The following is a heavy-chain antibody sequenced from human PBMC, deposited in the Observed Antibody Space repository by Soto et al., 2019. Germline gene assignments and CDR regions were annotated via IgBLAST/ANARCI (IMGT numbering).Heavy chain of an antibody. J-gene: IGHJ3*02. V-gene: IGHV1-58*01. CDR2: IVVGSGNT. D-gene: IGHD3-3*01. CDR1: GFTFTSSA. CDR3: AADPTDYDFWSGSTFDAFDI. Sequence: SVKVSCKASGFTFTSSAVQWVRQARGQRLEWIGWIVVGSGNTNYAQKFQERVTITRDMSTSTAYMELSSLRSEDTAVYYCAADPTDYDFWSGSTFDAFDIWGQGTMVTVSS.